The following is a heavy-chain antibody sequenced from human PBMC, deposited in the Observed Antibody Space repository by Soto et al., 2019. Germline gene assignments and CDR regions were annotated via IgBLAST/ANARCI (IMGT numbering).Heavy chain of an antibody. Sequence: GGSLRLSCAASGFTVKNYQMNWVLQAPGKGLEWVSVIYSGGVTYYPDSVKGRFTTIRDTSKNTVYLQMNSLRADDTAMYYCARAPSSTSYYGLDVRGQRSRGTTAS. V-gene: IGHV3-53*01. CDR1: GFTVKNYQ. J-gene: IGHJ6*01. D-gene: IGHD6-13*01. CDR3: ARAPSSTSYYGLDV. CDR2: IYSGGVT.